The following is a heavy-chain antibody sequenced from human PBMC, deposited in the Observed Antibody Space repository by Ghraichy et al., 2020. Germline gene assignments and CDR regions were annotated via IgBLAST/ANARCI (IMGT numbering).Heavy chain of an antibody. CDR1: GFTFSSYW. D-gene: IGHD3-22*01. V-gene: IGHV3-7*01. Sequence: GESLNISCAASGFTFSSYWMSWVRQAPGKGLEWVANIKQDGSEKYYVDSVKGRFTISRDNAKNSLYLQMNSLRAEDTAVYYCAREWVIVAYYFDYWGQGTLVTVSS. CDR3: AREWVIVAYYFDY. J-gene: IGHJ4*02. CDR2: IKQDGSEK.